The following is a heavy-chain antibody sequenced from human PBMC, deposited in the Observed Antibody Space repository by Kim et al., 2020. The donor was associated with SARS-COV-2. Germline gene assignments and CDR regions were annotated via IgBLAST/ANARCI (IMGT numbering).Heavy chain of an antibody. Sequence: SETLSLTCAVSGGSISSSNWWSWVRQPPGKGLEWIGEIYHSGSTNYNPSLKSRVTISVDKSKNQFSLKLSSVTAADTAVYYCARGGTVTTVPYYYGMDVWGQGTTVTVSS. CDR2: IYHSGST. V-gene: IGHV4-4*02. CDR1: GGSISSSNW. J-gene: IGHJ6*02. CDR3: ARGGTVTTVPYYYGMDV. D-gene: IGHD4-17*01.